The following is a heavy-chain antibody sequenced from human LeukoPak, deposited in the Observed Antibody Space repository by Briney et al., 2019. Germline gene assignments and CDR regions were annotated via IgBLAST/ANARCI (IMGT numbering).Heavy chain of an antibody. CDR1: VGSIRSGDYC. CDR2: IYTSGST. V-gene: IGHV4-61*02. J-gene: IGHJ4*02. D-gene: IGHD3-3*01. Sequence: PSQTLSLTCTVSVGSIRSGDYCWSWSRQSAGKGLEWMGRIYTSGSTNYNSSLKNRVTMSVDTSKNQFSLRLTSATAADTAVYYCARAYYDFWSSGEKNYYFDYWGQGTLVTVSS. CDR3: ARAYYDFWSSGEKNYYFDY.